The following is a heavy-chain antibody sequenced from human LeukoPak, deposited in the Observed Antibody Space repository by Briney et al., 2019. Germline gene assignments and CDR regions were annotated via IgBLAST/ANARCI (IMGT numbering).Heavy chain of an antibody. D-gene: IGHD3-22*01. J-gene: IGHJ4*02. V-gene: IGHV4-61*01. CDR1: GGSFSSGSYY. Sequence: PSETLSLTCTVSGGSFSSGSYYWSWIRQPPGKGLEWIGYIYYSGSTNYNPSLKSRVTISVDTSKNQFSLKLSSVTAADTAVYYCARDSDYYDSSGYGLDYWGQGTLVTVSS. CDR3: ARDSDYYDSSGYGLDY. CDR2: IYYSGST.